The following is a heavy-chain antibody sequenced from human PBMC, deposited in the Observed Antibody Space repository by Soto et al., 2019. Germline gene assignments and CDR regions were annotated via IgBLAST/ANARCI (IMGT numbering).Heavy chain of an antibody. D-gene: IGHD5-18*01. CDR1: GFTFSSYG. J-gene: IGHJ6*02. V-gene: IGHV3-30*18. CDR2: ISYDGSNK. CDR3: AKDTARGLNYYYGMDV. Sequence: QVQLVESGGGVVQPGRSLRLSCAASGFTFSSYGMHWVRQAPGKGLEWVAVISYDGSNKYYADSVKGRFTISRDNSKNTLYLQMNSLRAEDTAVYYCAKDTARGLNYYYGMDVWSQGTTVTVSS.